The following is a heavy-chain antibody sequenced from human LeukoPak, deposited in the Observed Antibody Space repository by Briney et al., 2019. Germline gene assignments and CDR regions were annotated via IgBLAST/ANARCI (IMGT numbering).Heavy chain of an antibody. CDR3: VRHREEILPGSYYSFYYYLDV. D-gene: IGHD3-10*01. Sequence: GESLKISCKGSGHSFTNYWIGWVRHMSGKGLEWMGFTYPGDSDTRYSPSFRGQVTISADMSISAAYLEWSSLKASDTATYYCVRHREEILPGSYYSFYYYLDVWGKGTTVTVSS. CDR2: TYPGDSDT. J-gene: IGHJ6*03. V-gene: IGHV5-51*01. CDR1: GHSFTNYW.